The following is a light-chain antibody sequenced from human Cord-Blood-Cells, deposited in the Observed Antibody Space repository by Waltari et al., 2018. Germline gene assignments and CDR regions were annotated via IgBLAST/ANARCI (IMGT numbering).Light chain of an antibody. J-gene: IGKJ4*01. V-gene: IGKV2-28*01. CDR1: HSLLHSNGYNY. CDR2: LGS. CDR3: MQALQTPLT. Sequence: DIVMTQSPLSLPVTPGEPASISCRSSHSLLHSNGYNYLVLYLQKPGQSPQLLICLGSNRSSGVHDRFSGSGSGTDFTLTISRVEAEDVGVYYCMQALQTPLTFGGGTKVEIK.